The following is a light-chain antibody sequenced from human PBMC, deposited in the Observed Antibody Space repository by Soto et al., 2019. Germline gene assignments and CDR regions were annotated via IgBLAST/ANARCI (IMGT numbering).Light chain of an antibody. CDR2: EVN. V-gene: IGLV2-23*02. J-gene: IGLJ3*02. Sequence: QSALTQPASVSGSPGRSITISCTGTSSDVGSYNLVSWYQQLPGKAPKLIIYEVNERPSGISDRFSGSKSGNTASLTISGLQGEDEADYYCCSYVGSSILMFGGGTKLTVL. CDR3: CSYVGSSILM. CDR1: SSDVGSYNL.